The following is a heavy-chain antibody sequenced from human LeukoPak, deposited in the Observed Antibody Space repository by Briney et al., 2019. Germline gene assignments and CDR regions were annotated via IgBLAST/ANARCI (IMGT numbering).Heavy chain of an antibody. J-gene: IGHJ6*02. V-gene: IGHV1-2*02. CDR1: GYTFTGYY. CDR3: ARVRGTDYYYGMDV. CDR2: INPNSGGT. Sequence: GASVKVSCKASGYTFTGYYMHCVRQAPGQGLEWMGWINPNSGGTNYAQKFQGRVTMTRDTSISTAYMELSRLRSDDTAVYYCARVRGTDYYYGMDVWGQGTTVTVSS.